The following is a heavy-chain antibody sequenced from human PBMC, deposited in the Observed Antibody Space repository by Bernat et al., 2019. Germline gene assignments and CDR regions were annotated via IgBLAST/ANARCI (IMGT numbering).Heavy chain of an antibody. D-gene: IGHD4-17*01. CDR1: GFTFSSYG. CDR3: AKGDGDYVCHY. V-gene: IGHV3-30*18. Sequence: QVQLVESGGGVVQPGGSLRLSCAASGFTFSSYGMHWVRQAPGKGLEWVAVISYDGSNKYYADSVKGRFTISRDNSKNTLYLQMNSLRAEDTAVYYCAKGDGDYVCHYWGQGTLVTVSS. CDR2: ISYDGSNK. J-gene: IGHJ4*02.